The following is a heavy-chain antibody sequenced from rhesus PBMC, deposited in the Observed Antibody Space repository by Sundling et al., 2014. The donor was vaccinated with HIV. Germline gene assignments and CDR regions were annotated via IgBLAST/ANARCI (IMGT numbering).Heavy chain of an antibody. D-gene: IGHD5-24*01. CDR3: ATPVDTVGTVTPDY. Sequence: EVQLVESGGGLVQPGGSLRLSCAASGFTFSSYDMYWVRQAPGKGLEWISGISSGGGTTYYADSVKGRFTISRDNSKTTFSLQMNSLTTEDTVVYYCATPVDTVGTVTPDYWGQGVLVTVSS. V-gene: IGHV3S42*01. J-gene: IGHJ4*01. CDR2: ISSGGGTT. CDR1: GFTFSSYD.